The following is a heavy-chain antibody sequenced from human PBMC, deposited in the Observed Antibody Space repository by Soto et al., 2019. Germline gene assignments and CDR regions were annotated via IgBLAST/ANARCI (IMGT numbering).Heavy chain of an antibody. J-gene: IGHJ5*02. CDR1: GDSISSGNYY. D-gene: IGHD3-22*01. Sequence: QVQLQESGPGLVEPSQTLSLTCTVSGDSISSGNYYWRWIRQSPGKGLECIGYIHYSGSTYHDPSGQSRISISVDTSKNLFSLKLSAVTAADTAVYCCARPRLIYYDESGYPIWFDPWGQGILVTVSS. CDR3: ARPRLIYYDESGYPIWFDP. V-gene: IGHV4-30-4*01. CDR2: IHYSGST.